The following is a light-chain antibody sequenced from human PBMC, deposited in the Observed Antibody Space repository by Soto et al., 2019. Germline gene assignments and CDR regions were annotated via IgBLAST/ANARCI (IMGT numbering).Light chain of an antibody. CDR2: TSS. Sequence: IEMTQSPASLSASVGGRVTITCRSSQTIATYLNWFQHKSWRAPKPLIYTSSSVNSGVSSRFRGSGSGTDFTLTINDVQPEDSATYYCQQSYSSLVTFGAGTKVDIK. CDR1: QTIATY. CDR3: QQSYSSLVT. J-gene: IGKJ4*01. V-gene: IGKV1-39*01.